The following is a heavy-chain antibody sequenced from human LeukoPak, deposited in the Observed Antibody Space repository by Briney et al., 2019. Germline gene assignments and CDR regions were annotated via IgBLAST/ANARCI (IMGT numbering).Heavy chain of an antibody. CDR2: IYPGDSDT. D-gene: IGHD4-17*01. CDR1: GYSFTSNW. V-gene: IGHV5-51*01. J-gene: IGHJ4*02. CDR3: ARLSTARKTTVTTDFDY. Sequence: PGASLKISCKGSGYSFTSNWIAWVRQMPGKGLEWMGIIYPGDSDTRYSPSFQGQVTISADKSISTAYLQWSSLKASDTAMYYCARLSTARKTTVTTDFDYWGQGTLVTVSS.